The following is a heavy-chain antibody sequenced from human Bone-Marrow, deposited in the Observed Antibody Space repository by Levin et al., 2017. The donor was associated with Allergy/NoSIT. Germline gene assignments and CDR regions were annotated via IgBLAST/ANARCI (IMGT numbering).Heavy chain of an antibody. V-gene: IGHV5-51*01. CDR2: IFPGDSDT. J-gene: IGHJ4*02. Sequence: GESLKISCDGSGYRFNNYWIAWVRQMPGKGLEWMGVIFPGDSDTRYSPSFQGQVTFSADKSTNTAFLQGITLKAADTAIYYCARALSGYSYYFASWGQGTLVTVSS. CDR1: GYRFNNYW. D-gene: IGHD3-22*01. CDR3: ARALSGYSYYFAS.